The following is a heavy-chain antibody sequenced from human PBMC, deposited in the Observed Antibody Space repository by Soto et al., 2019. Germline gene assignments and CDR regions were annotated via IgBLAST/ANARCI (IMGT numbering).Heavy chain of an antibody. V-gene: IGHV3-23*01. CDR2: FTGGGDTT. CDR1: GFTFSSYA. D-gene: IGHD1-7*01. J-gene: IGHJ6*03. Sequence: GGSLRLSCAASGFTFSSYAMTWVRQAPGKGLEWVSTFTGGGDTTYYAESVKGRFTISRDNSKNTLYLQMNSLRAEDTAVYYCAKDWATTSYYYYMDVWGKGTTVTVSS. CDR3: AKDWATTSYYYYMDV.